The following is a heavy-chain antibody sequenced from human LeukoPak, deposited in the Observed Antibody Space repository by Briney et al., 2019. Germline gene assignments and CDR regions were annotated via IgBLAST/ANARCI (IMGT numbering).Heavy chain of an antibody. Sequence: SVKVSCKASGGTFSSYAISWVRQAPGQGLEWMGRIIPIFGTANYTQKFQGRVTITTDESTSTAYMELSSLRSEDTAVYYCARGRGDYDYVWGSYRPDNDAFDIWGQGTMVTVSS. CDR3: ARGRGDYDYVWGSYRPDNDAFDI. J-gene: IGHJ3*02. CDR2: IIPIFGTA. D-gene: IGHD3-16*02. V-gene: IGHV1-69*05. CDR1: GGTFSSYA.